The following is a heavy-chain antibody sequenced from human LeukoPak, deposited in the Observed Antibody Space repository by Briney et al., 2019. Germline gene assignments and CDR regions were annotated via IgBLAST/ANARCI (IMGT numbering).Heavy chain of an antibody. J-gene: IGHJ6*02. CDR3: AKAAVADRYYYYGIDV. CDR2: ISSSGSTI. D-gene: IGHD6-19*01. V-gene: IGHV3-11*04. Sequence: GGPLRLSCAASGFTFSDYYMSWIRQAPGKGLEWVSYISSSGSTIYYADSVKGRFTISRDNAKNSLYLQMNSLRAEDTAVYYCAKAAVADRYYYYGIDVWGQGTAVTVSS. CDR1: GFTFSDYY.